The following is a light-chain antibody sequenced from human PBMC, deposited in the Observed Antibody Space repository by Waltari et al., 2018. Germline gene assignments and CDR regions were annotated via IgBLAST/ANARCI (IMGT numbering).Light chain of an antibody. CDR1: QSVSRSY. CDR2: DAS. Sequence: EIVLTQSPATLSLSPGERATLSCGASQSVSRSYLAWYQQKPGLAPRLLIYDASSRATGIPDRFSGSGSGTDFTLTISRLEPEDFAVYYCQQYGSSRETFGQGTKVEIK. CDR3: QQYGSSRET. J-gene: IGKJ1*01. V-gene: IGKV3D-20*01.